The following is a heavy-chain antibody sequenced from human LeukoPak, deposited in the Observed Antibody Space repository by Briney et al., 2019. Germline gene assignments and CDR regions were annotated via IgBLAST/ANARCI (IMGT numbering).Heavy chain of an antibody. CDR1: GYTFTDYY. Sequence: ASVKVSCKASGYTFTDYYLHWVRQAPGQGLDWMGVVNPISGSTVYAQKFQGRVTLTRDTSTSTVYMELASLRSEDTAFYYCASDRSGLVITGNWRGYFHYWGQGTLVTVSS. V-gene: IGHV1-46*01. CDR3: ASDRSGLVITGNWRGYFHY. CDR2: VNPISGST. D-gene: IGHD1-1*01. J-gene: IGHJ4*02.